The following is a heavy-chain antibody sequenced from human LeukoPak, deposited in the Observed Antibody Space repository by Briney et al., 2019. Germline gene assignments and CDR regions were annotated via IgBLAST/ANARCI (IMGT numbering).Heavy chain of an antibody. D-gene: IGHD6-13*01. Sequence: SETLSLTCTVSGGSISSYYWSWIRQPPGKGLEWIGDIYYSGSTNYNPSLKSRGTISVYTSKNQFSLKLSSVTAADTAVYYCARLVRYSSSWFFDYWGQGTLVTVSS. CDR2: IYYSGST. CDR3: ARLVRYSSSWFFDY. V-gene: IGHV4-59*08. CDR1: GGSISSYY. J-gene: IGHJ4*02.